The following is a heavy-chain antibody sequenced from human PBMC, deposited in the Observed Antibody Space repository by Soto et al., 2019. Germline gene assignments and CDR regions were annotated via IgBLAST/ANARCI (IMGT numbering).Heavy chain of an antibody. J-gene: IGHJ4*02. CDR3: ASSYDILTGYRTLDY. Sequence: QVQLQESGPGLVKPSGTLSLTCAVSSGSISSSNWWSWVRQPPGKGLEWIGEIYHSGSTNYNPSLKSRVTISVDKSKNQFSLKLSSVTAADTAVYYCASSYDILTGYRTLDYWGQGTLVTVSS. D-gene: IGHD3-9*01. V-gene: IGHV4-4*02. CDR1: SGSISSSNW. CDR2: IYHSGST.